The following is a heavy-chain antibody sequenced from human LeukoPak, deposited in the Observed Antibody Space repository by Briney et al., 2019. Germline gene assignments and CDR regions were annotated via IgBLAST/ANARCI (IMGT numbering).Heavy chain of an antibody. Sequence: GGSLRLSCAASGFTLSNYPMGWVRQAPVKGLEWLSAIGEEKSGSWTKSADSVKGRFTISRDNSENTLYLQMDSLTVEDTAVYYCAKAGVISGWDYWGQGVLVNVSS. V-gene: IGHV3-23*01. J-gene: IGHJ4*02. D-gene: IGHD2-8*01. CDR3: AKAGVISGWDY. CDR2: IGEEKSGSWT. CDR1: GFTLSNYP.